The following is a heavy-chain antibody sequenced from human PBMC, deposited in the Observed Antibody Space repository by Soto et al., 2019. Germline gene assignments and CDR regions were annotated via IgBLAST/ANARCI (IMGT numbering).Heavy chain of an antibody. CDR3: AREIEVAGSRSFDY. J-gene: IGHJ4*02. D-gene: IGHD6-19*01. Sequence: ASVKVSCKTSGYTFTAYYIHWVRQAPGQGLEWMGWINPNSGGTNSAQKFQGRVTLTWDTSISTAYMDLSRLRSDDTAVYYCAREIEVAGSRSFDYWGQGTRVTVSS. V-gene: IGHV1-2*02. CDR1: GYTFTAYY. CDR2: INPNSGGT.